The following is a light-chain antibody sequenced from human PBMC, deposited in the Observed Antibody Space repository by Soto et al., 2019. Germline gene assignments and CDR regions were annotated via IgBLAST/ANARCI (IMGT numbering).Light chain of an antibody. CDR2: DAS. Sequence: EIVLTQSPATLSLSPGERATLSCRASQSVSSYLAWYQQKPGQAPRLLISDASNRATGIPARFSGSGSGTNFTLTISSLVPEDFAVYYCQQRTKWPSSTFGQATLLEIK. CDR3: QQRTKWPSST. J-gene: IGKJ5*01. CDR1: QSVSSY. V-gene: IGKV3-11*01.